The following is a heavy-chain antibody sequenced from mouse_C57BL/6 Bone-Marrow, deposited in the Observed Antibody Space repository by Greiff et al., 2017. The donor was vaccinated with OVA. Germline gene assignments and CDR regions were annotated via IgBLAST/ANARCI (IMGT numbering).Heavy chain of an antibody. CDR3: ARGSNPFDY. J-gene: IGHJ2*01. CDR1: GFTFSSYA. V-gene: IGHV5-4*03. D-gene: IGHD2-5*01. Sequence: DVMLVESGGGLVKPGGSLKLSCAASGFTFSSYAMSWVRQTPEKRLEWVATISDGGSYTYYPDNVKGRFTISRDNAKNNLYLQMSHLKSEDTAMYYCARGSNPFDYWGQGTTLTVSS. CDR2: ISDGGSYT.